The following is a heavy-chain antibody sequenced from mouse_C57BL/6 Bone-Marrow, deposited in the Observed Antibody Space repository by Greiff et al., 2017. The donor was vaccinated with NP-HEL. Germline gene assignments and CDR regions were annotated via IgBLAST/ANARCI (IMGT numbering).Heavy chain of an antibody. CDR1: GFTSTDYY. V-gene: IGHV1-36*01. CDR2: VYPYNGGT. Sequence: EVQRVESGPVLVKPGPSVKISCKASGFTSTDYYMHWVKQSHGKSLEWIGLVYPYNGGTSYNQKFKGKATLTVDTSSSTAYMELNSLTSEDSAVYYCARAPLYYGSSIFDYWGQGTTLTVSS. D-gene: IGHD1-1*01. J-gene: IGHJ2*01. CDR3: ARAPLYYGSSIFDY.